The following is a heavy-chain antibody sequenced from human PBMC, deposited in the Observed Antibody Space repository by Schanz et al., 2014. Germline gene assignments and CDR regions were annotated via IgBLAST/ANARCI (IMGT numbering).Heavy chain of an antibody. D-gene: IGHD2-8*01. CDR1: GFTFRNYA. Sequence: VQLLESGGGLVQPGGSLKLSCSASGFTFRNYALSWVRQAPGKGLAWVSAISGSGGSTYYADSVKGRFTISRDNSNHTLYLQMNSLRADDTAVYYCARDMLRRYGALEIWGRGTMVTVSS. CDR3: ARDMLRRYGALEI. CDR2: ISGSGGST. J-gene: IGHJ3*02. V-gene: IGHV3-23*01.